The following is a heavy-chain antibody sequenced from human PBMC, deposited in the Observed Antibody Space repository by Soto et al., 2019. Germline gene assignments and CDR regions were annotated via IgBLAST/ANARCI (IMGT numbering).Heavy chain of an antibody. CDR3: TGNYFESSGYNYYFAY. CDR2: IRTKGYGGTT. J-gene: IGHJ4*02. D-gene: IGHD3-22*01. CDR1: VFTFGDYA. V-gene: IGHV3-49*04. Sequence: QPRGSLLLSCTSSVFTFGDYAMNWVRQAPGKGLDWVGFIRTKGYGGTTEYAASVNGRFTISRDDSKSIAYLQMNSLKTEDTAVDYCTGNYFESSGYNYYFAYWGQGAMVTVSS.